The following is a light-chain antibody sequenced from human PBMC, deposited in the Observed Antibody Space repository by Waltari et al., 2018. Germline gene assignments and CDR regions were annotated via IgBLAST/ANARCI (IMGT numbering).Light chain of an antibody. CDR3: SSYTSSSRV. CDR2: DVS. CDR1: RRDVGGYNY. Sequence: QSALTQPASVSGSPGQSITIPCTATRRDVGGYNYVSWYQQDPGKAPKPMIYDVSKRPSGVSNRFSGSKSGNTASLTISGLQAEDEADYYCSSYTSSSRVFGGGTKLTVL. J-gene: IGLJ2*01. V-gene: IGLV2-14*01.